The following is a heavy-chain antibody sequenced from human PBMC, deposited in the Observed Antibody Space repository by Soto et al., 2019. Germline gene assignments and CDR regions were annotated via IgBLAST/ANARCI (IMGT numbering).Heavy chain of an antibody. CDR2: INPNSGGT. J-gene: IGHJ6*02. D-gene: IGHD3-3*01. CDR3: ARGGGVTIFGVVISPPYYYYGMDV. V-gene: IGHV1-2*02. Sequence: ASVKVSCKASGYTFTGYYMHWVRQAPGQGLEWMGWINPNSGGTNYAQKFQGRVTMTRDTSISTAYMELSRLRSDDTAVYYCARGGGVTIFGVVISPPYYYYGMDVWGQGTTVTVSS. CDR1: GYTFTGYY.